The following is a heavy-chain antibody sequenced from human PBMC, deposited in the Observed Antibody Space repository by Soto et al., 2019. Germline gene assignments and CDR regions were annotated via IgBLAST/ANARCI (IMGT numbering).Heavy chain of an antibody. CDR1: GYTFTAYH. Sequence: QVRLVQSGAEVKEPGDSVRVSCEASGYTFTAYHIHWVRQAPGQGLEWMGWINPKFCDTGYAQDFQGRVSMASDMPTSTVYMELSRLTSADTAIYYCARNMDYYYGRGSGNGHGVWGQGTTVTVFS. CDR2: INPKFCDT. V-gene: IGHV1-2*02. CDR3: ARNMDYYYGRGSGNGHGV. D-gene: IGHD3-10*02. J-gene: IGHJ6*02.